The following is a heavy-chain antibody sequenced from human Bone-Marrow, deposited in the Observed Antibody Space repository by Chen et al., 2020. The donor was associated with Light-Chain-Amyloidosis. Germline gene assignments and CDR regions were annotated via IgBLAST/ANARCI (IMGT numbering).Heavy chain of an antibody. J-gene: IGHJ4*02. CDR3: ATEGRDPGYSYGYLNY. D-gene: IGHD5-18*01. CDR2: IIPIFGKA. Sequence: QVQLVQSGAEVKKPGSSVKVSCKASGGTFSSYAISWVRQAPGQGLEWMGGIIPIFGKANYAQKFQGRVTITADESTGTAYMELSSLRAEDTALYYCATEGRDPGYSYGYLNYWGQGTLVTVSS. CDR1: GGTFSSYA. V-gene: IGHV1-69*01.